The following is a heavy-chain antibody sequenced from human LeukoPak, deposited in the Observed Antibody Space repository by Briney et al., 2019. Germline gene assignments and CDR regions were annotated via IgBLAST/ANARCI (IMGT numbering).Heavy chain of an antibody. Sequence: GGSLRLSCTASGFTFGDYAMSWVRQAPGKGLEWVGFIRSKAYGGTTEYAASVKGRFTISRDDSKSIAYLQMNSLKTEDTAVCYCTRDQCDNWNYEGFDYWGQGTLVTVSS. J-gene: IGHJ4*02. CDR2: IRSKAYGGTT. V-gene: IGHV3-49*04. CDR1: GFTFGDYA. D-gene: IGHD1-7*01. CDR3: TRDQCDNWNYEGFDY.